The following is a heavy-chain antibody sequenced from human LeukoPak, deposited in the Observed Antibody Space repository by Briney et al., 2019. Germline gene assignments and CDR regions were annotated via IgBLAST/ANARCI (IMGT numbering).Heavy chain of an antibody. V-gene: IGHV3-23*01. CDR1: GFTFSSYA. CDR2: ISASGGYT. Sequence: PGGSLRLSCAASGFTFSSYAMNWVRQAPGKGLEWVSTISASGGYTNYVDSVRGRFTISRDNSKNTLYLQMSSLRAEDTAVYYCAKDRGNALGYLDSWGQGTLVTVSS. D-gene: IGHD1-1*01. J-gene: IGHJ4*02. CDR3: AKDRGNALGYLDS.